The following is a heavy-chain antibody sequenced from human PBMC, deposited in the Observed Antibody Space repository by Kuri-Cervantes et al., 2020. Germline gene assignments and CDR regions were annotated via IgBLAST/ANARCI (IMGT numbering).Heavy chain of an antibody. CDR2: IYHSGST. J-gene: IGHJ4*02. Sequence: SETLSLTCTVSGGSISSYYWNWIRQPPGKGLEWIGSIYHSGSTYYNPSLKSRVTISVDTSKNQFSLKLSSVTAADTAVYYCARGGFDLLSLHFDYWGQGTLVTVSS. CDR1: GGSISSYY. D-gene: IGHD3-10*01. CDR3: ARGGFDLLSLHFDY. V-gene: IGHV4-59*01.